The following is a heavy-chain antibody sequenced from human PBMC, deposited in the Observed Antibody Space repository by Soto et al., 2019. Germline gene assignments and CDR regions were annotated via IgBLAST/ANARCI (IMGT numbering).Heavy chain of an antibody. J-gene: IGHJ6*03. D-gene: IGHD1-26*01. V-gene: IGHV4-39*01. CDR3: ASLAGGAPYYMDV. Sequence: QLQLQESGPGLVKPSETLSLTCTVSGGSISSSSYYWGWIRQPPGKGLEWTGSIYYSGSTYYNPSLKSRVTISVDTSKNQFPLKLSSVTAADTAVYYCASLAGGAPYYMDVWGKGTTVTVSS. CDR1: GGSISSSSYY. CDR2: IYYSGST.